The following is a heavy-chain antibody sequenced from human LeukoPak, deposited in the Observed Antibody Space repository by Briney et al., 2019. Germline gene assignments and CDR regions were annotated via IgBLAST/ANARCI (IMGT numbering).Heavy chain of an antibody. Sequence: TGGSLRLSCAASGFTFSSYWMHWVRQAPGKGLVWVSRINSDGSSTSYADSVKGRFAISRDNAKNTLYLQMNRLRAEDMAVYYCARDVYYGSGSYSNDAFDIWGQGTMVTVSS. CDR2: INSDGSST. J-gene: IGHJ3*02. CDR1: GFTFSSYW. D-gene: IGHD3-10*01. CDR3: ARDVYYGSGSYSNDAFDI. V-gene: IGHV3-74*01.